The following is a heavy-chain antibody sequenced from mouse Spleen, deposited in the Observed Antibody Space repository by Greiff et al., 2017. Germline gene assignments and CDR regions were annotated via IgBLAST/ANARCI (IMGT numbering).Heavy chain of an antibody. Sequence: QVQLQQPGAELVMPGASVKLSCKASGYTFTSYWMHWVKQRPGQGLEWIGEIDPSDSYTNYNQKFKGKATLTVDKSSSTAYMQLSSLTSEDSAVYYCAREGDYLAYWGQGTTLTVSS. V-gene: IGHV1-69*01. J-gene: IGHJ2*01. CDR1: GYTFTSYW. CDR2: IDPSDSYT. CDR3: AREGDYLAY.